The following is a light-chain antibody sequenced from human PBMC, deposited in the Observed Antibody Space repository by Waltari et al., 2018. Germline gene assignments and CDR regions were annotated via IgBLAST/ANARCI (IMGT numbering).Light chain of an antibody. V-gene: IGLV2-11*01. CDR2: DVD. CDR3: CSYAGRYTSV. CDR1: RSDICGYDY. Sequence: QSALTQPRSVSGSPGQSVTLSCTGTRSDICGYDYVSWYQQPPGKAPKLVIYDVDKRPSGVPDRFSGSKAGNTASLTISGLQTDDDADYYCCSYAGRYTSVFGRGTRVTVL. J-gene: IGLJ1*01.